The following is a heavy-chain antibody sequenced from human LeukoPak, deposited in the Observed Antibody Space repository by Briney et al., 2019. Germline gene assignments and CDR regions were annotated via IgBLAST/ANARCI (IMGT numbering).Heavy chain of an antibody. D-gene: IGHD4/OR15-4a*01. CDR1: GFSVSNNY. CDR3: AQGATALDAFDI. J-gene: IGHJ3*02. Sequence: PGGSLRLSCAASGFSVSNNYMAWVRQAPGKGLEWVSFIYSGGSTYYADSVKGRFTISRDNSKNTLFLQMNSLRAEDTAVYYCAQGATALDAFDIWGQGTMVTVSS. CDR2: IYSGGST. V-gene: IGHV3-53*01.